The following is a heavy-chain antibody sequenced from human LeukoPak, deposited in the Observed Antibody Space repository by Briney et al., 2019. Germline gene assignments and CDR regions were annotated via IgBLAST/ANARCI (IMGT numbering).Heavy chain of an antibody. J-gene: IGHJ4*02. CDR2: INPSGGST. CDR1: GYTFTSYY. Sequence: GASVKVSCKASGYTFTSYYMHWVRQAPGQGLEWMGIINPSGGSTSYAQKFQGRATMTRDTSTSTVDMELSSLRSEDTAVYYCARVRSSWYLDYWGQGTLVTVSS. D-gene: IGHD6-13*01. CDR3: ARVRSSWYLDY. V-gene: IGHV1-46*01.